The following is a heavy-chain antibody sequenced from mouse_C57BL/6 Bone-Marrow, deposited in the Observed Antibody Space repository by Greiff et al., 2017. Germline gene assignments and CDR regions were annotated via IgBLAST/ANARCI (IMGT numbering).Heavy chain of an antibody. V-gene: IGHV14-3*01. Sequence: EVQLQQSVAELVRPGASVKLSCTASGFNIKNTYMHWVKQRPEQGLEWIGRIDPANGNTKYAPEFPGKATITADTSANTAYLQLSSLTSEDTAIYYCAMWLPSYWYFDVWGTGTTVTVSS. CDR1: GFNIKNTY. CDR2: IDPANGNT. J-gene: IGHJ1*03. D-gene: IGHD2-2*01. CDR3: AMWLPSYWYFDV.